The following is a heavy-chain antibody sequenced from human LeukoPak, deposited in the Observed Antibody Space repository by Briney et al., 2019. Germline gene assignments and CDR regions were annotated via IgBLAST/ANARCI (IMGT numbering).Heavy chain of an antibody. J-gene: IGHJ3*02. CDR3: ARESWGAFDI. V-gene: IGHV5-51*01. Sequence: GESLKISCKGSGYSFTNYWIGWVRQMPGKVLEWMGIMYPSDSDTRYSPSLQGQVTISADKSISTAYLQWSSLKASDTATYYCARESWGAFDIWGQGTMVTVSS. CDR2: MYPSDSDT. CDR1: GYSFTNYW. D-gene: IGHD3-16*01.